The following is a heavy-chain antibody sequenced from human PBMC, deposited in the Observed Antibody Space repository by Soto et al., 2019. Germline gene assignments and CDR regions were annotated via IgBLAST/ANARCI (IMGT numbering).Heavy chain of an antibody. V-gene: IGHV3-74*01. CDR1: AFTFSNSW. J-gene: IGHJ4*02. Sequence: GSLRLACAASAFTFSNSWMHGVRQVSGKGLEWVSRINADGTSTSYADSVKGRFTISRDNAKNTLYLHVNSLRAEDTAVYYCVKVLARGVGVPRFYFDSWGQGALVTVSS. CDR3: VKVLARGVGVPRFYFDS. D-gene: IGHD2-2*01. CDR2: INADGTST.